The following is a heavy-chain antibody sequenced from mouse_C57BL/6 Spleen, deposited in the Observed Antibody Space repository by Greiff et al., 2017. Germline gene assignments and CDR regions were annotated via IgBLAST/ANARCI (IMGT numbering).Heavy chain of an antibody. Sequence: EVQLQQSGPELVKPGASVKISCKASGYTFTDYYMNWVKQSHGKSLEWIGDINPNNGGTSYNQKFKGKATLTVDTSSSTAYMELRSLTAEDSAVYYCAREGDGTGMSGWGKGATLTV. V-gene: IGHV1-26*01. D-gene: IGHD4-1*01. CDR1: GYTFTDYY. J-gene: IGHJ2*01. CDR3: AREGDGTGMSG. CDR2: INPNNGGT.